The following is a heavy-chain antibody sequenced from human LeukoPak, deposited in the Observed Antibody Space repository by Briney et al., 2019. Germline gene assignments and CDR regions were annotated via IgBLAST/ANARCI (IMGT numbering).Heavy chain of an antibody. D-gene: IGHD4-23*01. CDR3: ARDGYYGGNYFDY. CDR2: IYYSGST. Sequence: PSETLSLTCTVSGGSISSYYWSWIRQPPGKGLEWIGYIYYSGSTNYNPSLKSRVTISVDTSKNQFSLKLSPVTAADTAVYYCARDGYYGGNYFDYWGQGTLVTVSS. J-gene: IGHJ4*02. V-gene: IGHV4-59*01. CDR1: GGSISSYY.